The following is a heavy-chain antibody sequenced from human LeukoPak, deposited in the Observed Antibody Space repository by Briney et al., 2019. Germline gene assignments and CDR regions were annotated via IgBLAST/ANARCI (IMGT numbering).Heavy chain of an antibody. Sequence: ASVKVSCKASGYTFTGYYMHWVRQAPGQGLEWMGWINPNSGGTNYAQNFQGRVTMTRDMSISTAYMELSRLKSDDTAVYYCARGKAAADPRWFDPWGQGTLVTVSS. CDR1: GYTFTGYY. CDR2: INPNSGGT. CDR3: ARGKAAADPRWFDP. J-gene: IGHJ5*02. D-gene: IGHD6-13*01. V-gene: IGHV1-2*02.